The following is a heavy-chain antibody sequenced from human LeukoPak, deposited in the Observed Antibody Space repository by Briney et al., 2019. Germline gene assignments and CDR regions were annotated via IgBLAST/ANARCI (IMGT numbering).Heavy chain of an antibody. J-gene: IGHJ3*02. Sequence: PSETLSLTCTVSGGSISSGGYYRSWIRQHPGKGLEWIGYIYYSGSTYYNPSLKSRVTISVDTSKNQFSLKLSSVTAADTAVYYCARETIITYYYDSSGYSDAFDIWGQGTMVTVSS. V-gene: IGHV4-31*03. CDR2: IYYSGST. CDR3: ARETIITYYYDSSGYSDAFDI. CDR1: GGSISSGGYY. D-gene: IGHD3-22*01.